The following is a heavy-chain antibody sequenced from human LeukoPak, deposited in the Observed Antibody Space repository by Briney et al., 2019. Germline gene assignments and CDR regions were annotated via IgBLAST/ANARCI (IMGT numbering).Heavy chain of an antibody. D-gene: IGHD3-22*01. V-gene: IGHV1-69*13. CDR3: ARDAAIYDTGAYYYLW. CDR2: IIPIFGTA. CDR1: GGTFSRYA. Sequence: SVKVSCKXSGGTFSRYAISWVRQAPGQGLEWMGEIIPIFGTANYAQKFQGRVTITADGSSNTAYMELNSLRSEDTAIYYCARDAAIYDTGAYYYLWWGQGTLVTVSS. J-gene: IGHJ4*02.